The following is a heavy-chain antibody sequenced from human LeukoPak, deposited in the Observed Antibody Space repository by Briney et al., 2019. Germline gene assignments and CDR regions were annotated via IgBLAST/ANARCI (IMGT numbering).Heavy chain of an antibody. CDR2: ISYDGSNE. Sequence: PGRSLRLSCAASGFTFSSYAMHWVRQAPGKGLEWVAVISYDGSNEYYADSVKGRFTISRDNSKNTLYLQMNSLRAEDTAVYYCAREGNPTDYDFWFFEPALPNNWFDPWGQGTLVTVSS. V-gene: IGHV3-30*04. D-gene: IGHD3-3*01. CDR3: AREGNPTDYDFWFFEPALPNNWFDP. J-gene: IGHJ5*02. CDR1: GFTFSSYA.